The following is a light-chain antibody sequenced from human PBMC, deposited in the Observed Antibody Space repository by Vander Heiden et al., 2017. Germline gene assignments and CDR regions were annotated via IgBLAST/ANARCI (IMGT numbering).Light chain of an antibody. V-gene: IGKV3-11*01. Sequence: EIVLTKSPAILSLSPGERATLSCSASQTVSSYLAWYQQKPCQAPRLLIDDASKSATGIPATFSRSGSATDFTLTISILVPADFAVSYCQQRSNWPLTFGGGTKLELK. CDR3: QQRSNWPLT. J-gene: IGKJ4*01. CDR2: DAS. CDR1: QTVSSY.